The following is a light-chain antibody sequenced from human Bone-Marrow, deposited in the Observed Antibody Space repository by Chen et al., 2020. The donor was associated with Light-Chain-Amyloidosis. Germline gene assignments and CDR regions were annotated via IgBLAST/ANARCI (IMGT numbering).Light chain of an antibody. CDR3: QKYDNVPPT. CDR1: QDIYNY. Sequence: DIQMTQSPSSLSASVGDRVTISCRASQDIYNYLAWYQQKPGKVPKLLIYAASTLQSGVPSRFSGGGSGTDLTLTISSLQPEDGATYYCQKYDNVPPTFGRGTKVEIK. J-gene: IGKJ1*01. V-gene: IGKV1-27*01. CDR2: AAS.